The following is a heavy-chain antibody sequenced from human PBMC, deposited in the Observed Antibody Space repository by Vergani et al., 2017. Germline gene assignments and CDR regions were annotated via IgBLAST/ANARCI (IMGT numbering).Heavy chain of an antibody. CDR1: GGTFSSYA. J-gene: IGHJ5*02. Sequence: QVQLVQSGAEVKKPGSSVKVSCKASGGTFSSYAIGWVRQAPGQGLEWMGRIIPILGIANYAQKFQGRVTITADKSTSTAYMELSSLRSEDTAVYYCASLGYDFWSGYLNWFDPWGQGTLVTVSS. V-gene: IGHV1-69*04. D-gene: IGHD3-3*01. CDR3: ASLGYDFWSGYLNWFDP. CDR2: IIPILGIA.